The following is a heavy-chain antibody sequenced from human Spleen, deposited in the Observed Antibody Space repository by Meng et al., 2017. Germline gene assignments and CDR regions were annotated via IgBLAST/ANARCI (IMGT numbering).Heavy chain of an antibody. Sequence: GESLKISCAAFGFKIDDFGMSWVRQVPGKGLEWVSGINWNGDRYADSVKGRFTIFRDNANNSLYLQMNRLRAEDTAFYYCARGSGWYNWFDPWGQGTLVTVSS. CDR1: GFKIDDFG. D-gene: IGHD6-19*01. CDR2: INWNGDR. J-gene: IGHJ5*02. V-gene: IGHV3-20*04. CDR3: ARGSGWYNWFDP.